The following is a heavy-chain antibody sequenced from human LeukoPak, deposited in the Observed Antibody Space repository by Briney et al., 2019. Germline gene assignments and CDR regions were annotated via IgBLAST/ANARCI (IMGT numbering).Heavy chain of an antibody. CDR1: GFTFSDYY. CDR3: ARDVSSGYYVYYFDY. D-gene: IGHD3-22*01. V-gene: IGHV3-7*01. Sequence: PGGSLRLSCAASGFTFSDYYMSWIRQAPGKGLEWVANIKQDGSEKYYVDSVKGRFTISRDNAKNSLYLQMNSLRAEDTAVYYCARDVSSGYYVYYFDYWGQGTLVTVSS. CDR2: IKQDGSEK. J-gene: IGHJ4*02.